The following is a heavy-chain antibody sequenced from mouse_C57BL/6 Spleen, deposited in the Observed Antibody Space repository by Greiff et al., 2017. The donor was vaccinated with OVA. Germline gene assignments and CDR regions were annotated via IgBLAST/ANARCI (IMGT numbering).Heavy chain of an antibody. CDR2: INPNNGGT. CDR1: GYTFTDYN. J-gene: IGHJ4*01. D-gene: IGHD1-1*01. Sequence: VQLKQSGPELVKPGASVKMSCKASGYTFTDYNMHWVKQSHGKSLEWIGYINPNNGGTSYNQKFKGKATLTVNKSSSTAYMELRSLTSEDSAVYYCARSLYGSSYDYAMDYWGQGTSVTVSS. V-gene: IGHV1-22*01. CDR3: ARSLYGSSYDYAMDY.